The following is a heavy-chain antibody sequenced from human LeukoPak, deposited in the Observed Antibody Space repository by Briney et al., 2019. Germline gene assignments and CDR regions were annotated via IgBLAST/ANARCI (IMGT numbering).Heavy chain of an antibody. D-gene: IGHD3-22*01. Sequence: HPGGSLRLSCTASGFTFGDYAVSWFRQAPGKGLEWVGFIRSKAYGWTTEYAASVKGRFTISRDDSKSIAYLQMNSPKTEDTAVYYCTRQGLAYYYDSTGYYPPGYWGQGTLVTVSS. CDR2: IRSKAYGWTT. J-gene: IGHJ4*02. CDR1: GFTFGDYA. CDR3: TRQGLAYYYDSTGYYPPGY. V-gene: IGHV3-49*03.